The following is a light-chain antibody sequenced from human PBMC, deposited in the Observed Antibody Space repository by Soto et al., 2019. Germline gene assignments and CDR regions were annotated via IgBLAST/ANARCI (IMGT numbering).Light chain of an antibody. CDR2: SVT. Sequence: QSALTQPASVSGSPGQSITISCTGTNIDLGNYVSWYRQHPGKAPKLIIYSVTNRPSGVSSRFSASKSGNTASLTISGLQAEDEAHYYCSSYTSITYLRFGGGTKLTVL. CDR3: SSYTSITYLR. J-gene: IGLJ2*01. V-gene: IGLV2-14*01. CDR1: NIDLGNY.